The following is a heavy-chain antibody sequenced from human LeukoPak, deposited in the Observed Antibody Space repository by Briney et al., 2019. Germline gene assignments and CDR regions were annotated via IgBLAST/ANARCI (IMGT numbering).Heavy chain of an antibody. V-gene: IGHV3-7*01. CDR1: GFTFSSYW. Sequence: GGSLRLSCAASGFTFSSYWMSWVRQAPGKGLEWVANIKQDGSEKYYVDSVKGRFTISRDNAKNSLYLQMDSLRAEDTAVYYCARDLSWELLTLDYWGQGTLVTVSS. J-gene: IGHJ4*02. CDR3: ARDLSWELLTLDY. CDR2: IKQDGSEK. D-gene: IGHD1-26*01.